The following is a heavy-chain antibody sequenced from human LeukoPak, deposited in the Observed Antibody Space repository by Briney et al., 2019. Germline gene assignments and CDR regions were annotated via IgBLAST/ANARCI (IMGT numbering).Heavy chain of an antibody. CDR2: IYTSGST. D-gene: IGHD6-19*01. Sequence: PSETLSLTCTVSGGSISSGSYYWSWIRQPAGKGLEWIGRIYTSGSTNYNPSLKSRVTISVDTSKNQFSLKLSSVTAADTAVHYCARGTAVAGSDYWGQGTLVTVSS. CDR3: ARGTAVAGSDY. J-gene: IGHJ4*02. CDR1: GGSISSGSYY. V-gene: IGHV4-61*02.